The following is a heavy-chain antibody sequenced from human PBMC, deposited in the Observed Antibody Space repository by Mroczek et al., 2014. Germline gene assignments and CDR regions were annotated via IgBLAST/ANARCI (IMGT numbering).Heavy chain of an antibody. D-gene: IGHD3-22*01. V-gene: IGHV1-46*03. CDR2: INPSGGST. CDR3: ARGGGPYYYDSSGYYFDY. J-gene: IGHJ4*02. Sequence: QVQLVQSGAEVKKPGASVKVSCKASGYTFTSYYMHWVRQAPGQGLEWMGIINPSGGSTSYAQKFQGRVTMTRDTSTSTVYMELSSLRSEDTAVYYCARGGGPYYYDSSGYYFDYWGQGTLVTVSS. CDR1: GYTFTSYY.